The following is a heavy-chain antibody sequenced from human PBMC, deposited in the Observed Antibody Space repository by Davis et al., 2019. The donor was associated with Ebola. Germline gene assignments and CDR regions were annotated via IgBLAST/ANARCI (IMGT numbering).Heavy chain of an antibody. CDR2: INPNSGGT. V-gene: IGHV1-2*02. CDR3: ARDSSGWYRPYWFDP. J-gene: IGHJ5*02. Sequence: ASVKVSCKASGYTFTGYYMHWVRQAPGQGLEWMGWINPNSGGTNYAQKFQGRVTMTRDTSISTAYMELSRLRSDDTAVYYCARDSSGWYRPYWFDPWGQGTLVTVSS. D-gene: IGHD6-19*01. CDR1: GYTFTGYY.